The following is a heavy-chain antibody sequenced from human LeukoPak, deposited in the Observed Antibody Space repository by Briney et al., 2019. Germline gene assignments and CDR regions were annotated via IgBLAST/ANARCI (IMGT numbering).Heavy chain of an antibody. CDR1: GFTVSSNY. Sequence: GGSLRLSCAASGFTVSSNYMSWVRQAPGKGLEWVSVIYSGGSTYYADSVKGRFTISRDNSKNTLYLQMNSLRAEDTAVYYCARDLEVRGLAHYYYYMDVWGKGTTVTISS. V-gene: IGHV3-66*01. CDR2: IYSGGST. J-gene: IGHJ6*03. D-gene: IGHD3-10*01. CDR3: ARDLEVRGLAHYYYYMDV.